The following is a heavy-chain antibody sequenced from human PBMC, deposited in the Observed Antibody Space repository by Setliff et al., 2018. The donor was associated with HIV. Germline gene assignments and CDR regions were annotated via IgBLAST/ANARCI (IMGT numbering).Heavy chain of an antibody. CDR3: AKVTSSGRWNSDFDS. D-gene: IGHD6-19*01. Sequence: GGSLRLSCVASGFTFRTFAMHWVRQAPGKGLEWMSGVTYDGRRTFYTDAVKGRFTISRDNSNNTLYLQVSSLRVEDTALYYCAKVTSSGRWNSDFDSWGQGTLVTVSS. CDR1: GFTFRTFA. J-gene: IGHJ4*02. V-gene: IGHV3-30*10. CDR2: VTYDGRRT.